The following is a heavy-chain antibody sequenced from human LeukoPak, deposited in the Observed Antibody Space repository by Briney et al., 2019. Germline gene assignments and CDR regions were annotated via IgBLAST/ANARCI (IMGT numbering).Heavy chain of an antibody. Sequence: GGSLRLSCAASGFTFSSYAMHWVRQAPGKGLEWVAVISYDGSNKYYADSVKGRFTISRDNSKNTLYLQMNSLRAEDTAVYYCAKVTDTAMVTPYYYYGMDVWGKGTTVTVSS. CDR3: AKVTDTAMVTPYYYYGMDV. J-gene: IGHJ6*04. CDR1: GFTFSSYA. CDR2: ISYDGSNK. V-gene: IGHV3-30-3*01. D-gene: IGHD5-18*01.